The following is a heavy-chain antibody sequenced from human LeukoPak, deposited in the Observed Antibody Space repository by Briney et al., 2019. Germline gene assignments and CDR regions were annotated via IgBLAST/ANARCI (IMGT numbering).Heavy chain of an antibody. V-gene: IGHV4-34*01. CDR2: INHSGST. Sequence: SETLSLTCAVYGGSFSGYYWSWIRQPPGKGLEWIGEINHSGSTNYNPSLKSRVTISVDTSKNQFSLKLSSVTAADTAVYYCARQSFTIFGVVTNFDYWGQGTLVTVSS. CDR3: ARQSFTIFGVVTNFDY. D-gene: IGHD3-3*01. J-gene: IGHJ4*02. CDR1: GGSFSGYY.